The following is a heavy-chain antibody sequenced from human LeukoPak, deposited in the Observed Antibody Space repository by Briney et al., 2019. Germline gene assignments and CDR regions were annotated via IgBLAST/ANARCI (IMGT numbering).Heavy chain of an antibody. CDR3: AKDSDSVRGVIIN. CDR2: IYSGGST. Sequence: GGSLRLSCAASGFTVSSNYMSWVRQAPGKGLEWVSVIYSGGSTYYADSVKGRFTISRDNSKNTLYLQMNSLRAEDTAVYYCAKDSDSVRGVIINWGQGTLVTVSS. J-gene: IGHJ4*02. CDR1: GFTVSSNY. D-gene: IGHD3-10*01. V-gene: IGHV3-53*01.